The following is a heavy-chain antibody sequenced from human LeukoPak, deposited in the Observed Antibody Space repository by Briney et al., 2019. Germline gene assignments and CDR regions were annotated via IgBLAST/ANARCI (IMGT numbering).Heavy chain of an antibody. V-gene: IGHV3-30*01. CDR2: ISYDGSNK. CDR3: ARDTRYGDYYFDY. J-gene: IGHJ4*02. CDR1: GFTFSSYA. D-gene: IGHD4-17*01. Sequence: PVRSLRLSCAASGFTFSSYAMHCVRQAPGKGLEWVAVISYDGSNKYYADSVKGRFTISGDNSKNTLYLQMNSLRAEDTAVYYCARDTRYGDYYFDYWGQGTLVTVSS.